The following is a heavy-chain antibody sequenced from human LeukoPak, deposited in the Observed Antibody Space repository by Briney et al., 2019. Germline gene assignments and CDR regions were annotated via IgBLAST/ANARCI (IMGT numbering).Heavy chain of an antibody. J-gene: IGHJ5*02. Sequence: PSQTLSLTCTVSGGSISSGSYYWSWIRQPAGKGLEWIGRIYTSGSTNYNPSLKSRVTISVDTSKNQFSLKLSSVTAADTAVYYCARVRLYDYVPSGWFDPWGQGTLVTVSS. CDR3: ARVRLYDYVPSGWFDP. D-gene: IGHD3-16*01. V-gene: IGHV4-61*02. CDR1: GGSISSGSYY. CDR2: IYTSGST.